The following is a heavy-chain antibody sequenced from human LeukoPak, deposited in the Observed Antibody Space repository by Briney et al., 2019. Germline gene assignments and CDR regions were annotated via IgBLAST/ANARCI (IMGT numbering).Heavy chain of an antibody. CDR1: GFSFKTYA. D-gene: IGHD3-16*01. CDR3: AKTMWPTGGGETFDN. J-gene: IGHJ4*02. CDR2: MSHDESYI. Sequence: GGSLRLSCAASGFSFKTYAMHWVRQAPGKGLEWVAVMSHDESYIHYADSVKGRFSISRDTPKNTLFLQMDGLRIEDTAIYYCAKTMWPTGGGETFDNWGQGTLVTVSS. V-gene: IGHV3-30*18.